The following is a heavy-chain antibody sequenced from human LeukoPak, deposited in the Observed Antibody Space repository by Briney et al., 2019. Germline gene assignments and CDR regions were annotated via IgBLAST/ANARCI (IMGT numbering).Heavy chain of an antibody. Sequence: SETLSLTRTVSGGSISSYCWSCIRPPPGKGLEWSGYIYYRGNTNHNLSLKCRVTISVDTSKNQFSLNLSSVTAADTAVCYCARGRGDYDILTGERLYYYYGMDVWGQGTTVTVSS. D-gene: IGHD3-9*01. CDR1: GGSISSYC. CDR2: IYYRGNT. CDR3: ARGRGDYDILTGERLYYYYGMDV. V-gene: IGHV4-59*01. J-gene: IGHJ6*02.